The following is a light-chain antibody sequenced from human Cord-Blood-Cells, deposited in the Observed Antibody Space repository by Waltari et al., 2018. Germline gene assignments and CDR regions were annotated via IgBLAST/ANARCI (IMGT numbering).Light chain of an antibody. V-gene: IGKV3-20*01. Sequence: DIVLTQSPGTLSLSPGDRATLSCRASQSVSSSYLAWYQQRPGQAPRLLIYCASSRATGIPDRFSGSGSGTDFTLTISRLEPEDFAVYYWQQYGSSPLTFGGGTKVEIK. J-gene: IGKJ4*01. CDR2: CAS. CDR3: QQYGSSPLT. CDR1: QSVSSSY.